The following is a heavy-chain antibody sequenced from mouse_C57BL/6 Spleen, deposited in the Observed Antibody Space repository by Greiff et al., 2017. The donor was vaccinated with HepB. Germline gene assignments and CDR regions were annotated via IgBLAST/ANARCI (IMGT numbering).Heavy chain of an antibody. CDR1: GYTFTSYW. V-gene: IGHV1-55*01. CDR3: ARSATGENYFDY. CDR2: IYPGSGST. D-gene: IGHD4-1*02. J-gene: IGHJ2*01. Sequence: QVQLLQPGAELVKPGASVKMSCKASGYTFTSYWITWVKQRPGQGLEWIGDIYPGSGSTNYNEKFKSKATLTVDTSSSTAYMQLSSLTSEDSAVCYCARSATGENYFDYWGQGTTHTVSS.